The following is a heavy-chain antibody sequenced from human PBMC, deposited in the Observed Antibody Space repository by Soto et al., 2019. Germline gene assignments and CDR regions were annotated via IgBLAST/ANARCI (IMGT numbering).Heavy chain of an antibody. D-gene: IGHD2-2*03. Sequence: QVQLVQSGAEVKKPGASVKVSCKASGYTFTGYYMHWVRQAPGQGLEWMGWINPISGGTNYAQKFQGWVTMTRDTSISTAYMELSRLRSDDTAVYYCARYGYSHPEPTYYYYGMDVWGQGTTVTVSS. CDR3: ARYGYSHPEPTYYYYGMDV. J-gene: IGHJ6*02. V-gene: IGHV1-2*04. CDR2: INPISGGT. CDR1: GYTFTGYY.